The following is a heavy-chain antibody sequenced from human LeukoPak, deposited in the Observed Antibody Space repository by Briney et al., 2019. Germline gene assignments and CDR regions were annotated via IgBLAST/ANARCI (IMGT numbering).Heavy chain of an antibody. D-gene: IGHD3-3*01. CDR3: AKDKTSGYPGEVFDY. V-gene: IGHV3-9*01. J-gene: IGHJ4*02. CDR1: GFTFHDYA. CDR2: ISWNSGSI. Sequence: GGSLRLSFVASGFTFHDYAMHWVRQAPGKGLEWVSGISWNSGSIGYADSVKGRFTISRDNAKNSLYLQMNSLRAEDTAFYYCAKDKTSGYPGEVFDYWGQGTLVTVSS.